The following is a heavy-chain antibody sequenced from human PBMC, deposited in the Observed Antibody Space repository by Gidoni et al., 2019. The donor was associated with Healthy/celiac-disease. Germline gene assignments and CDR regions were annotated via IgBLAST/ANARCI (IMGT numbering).Heavy chain of an antibody. V-gene: IGHV1-69*04. Sequence: QVQLLQSGAEVRKPGSSLKVSCNASGGTFSSYAISWVRQAPGQGLEWMGRIIPILGIANYAQKFQGRVTITADKSTSTAYMELSSLRSEDTAVYYCASWHSTEDHGWGQGTLVTVSS. CDR2: IIPILGIA. CDR1: GGTFSSYA. J-gene: IGHJ4*02. D-gene: IGHD6-13*01. CDR3: ASWHSTEDHG.